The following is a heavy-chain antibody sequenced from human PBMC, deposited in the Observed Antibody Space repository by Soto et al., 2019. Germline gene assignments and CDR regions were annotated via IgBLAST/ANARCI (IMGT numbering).Heavy chain of an antibody. J-gene: IGHJ6*02. V-gene: IGHV1-18*04. Sequence: VASVKVSCKASGYTFTSYGISWVRQAPGQGLEWMGWISAYNGNTNYAQKLQGRVTMTTDTSTSTAYMELRSLRSDDTAVYYCARVDSSSWYSDYYYYYGMDVWGQGTTVTVSS. CDR3: ARVDSSSWYSDYYYYYGMDV. CDR2: ISAYNGNT. CDR1: GYTFTSYG. D-gene: IGHD6-13*01.